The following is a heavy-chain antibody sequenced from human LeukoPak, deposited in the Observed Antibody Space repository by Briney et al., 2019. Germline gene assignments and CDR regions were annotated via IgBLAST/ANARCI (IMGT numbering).Heavy chain of an antibody. D-gene: IGHD2-2*01. Sequence: ASVKVSCKASGYTFTGYYMHWVRQAPGQGLEWMGWINPNSGGTNYAQKFQGRVTMTRDTSISTAYMELSRLRSDDTAVYYCARDRLNIVPAAWGYYYYGMDVWGQGTTVTVSS. J-gene: IGHJ6*02. CDR3: ARDRLNIVPAAWGYYYYGMDV. CDR2: INPNSGGT. CDR1: GYTFTGYY. V-gene: IGHV1-2*02.